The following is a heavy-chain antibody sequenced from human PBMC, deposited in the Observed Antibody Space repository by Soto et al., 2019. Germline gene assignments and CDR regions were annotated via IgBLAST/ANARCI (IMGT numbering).Heavy chain of an antibody. CDR1: GGSISSDDYY. D-gene: IGHD3-16*02. Sequence: SETLSLTCTVSGGSISSDDYYWSWIRQPPGKGLEWIGYIYYSGSTYYNPSLKSRVTISVDTSKNQFSLKLSSVTAADTAVYYCARGRSPRHPRFISCGLSVWGRLTRVTVS. CDR3: ARGRSPRHPRFISCGLSV. V-gene: IGHV4-30-4*01. CDR2: IYYSGST. J-gene: IGHJ6*02.